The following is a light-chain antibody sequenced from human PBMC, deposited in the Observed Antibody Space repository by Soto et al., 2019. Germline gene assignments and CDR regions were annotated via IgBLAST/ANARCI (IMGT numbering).Light chain of an antibody. Sequence: QSVLTQPPSASGSPGQSVAISCTGTNSDVGNYNHVSWYQHHPGKAPKLMIYEVTKRPSGVPDRFSGSKSGNTASLTVSGLQAEDEADYYCSSYAGSNNPVFGGGTKLNVL. V-gene: IGLV2-8*01. CDR1: NSDVGNYNH. J-gene: IGLJ2*01. CDR2: EVT. CDR3: SSYAGSNNPV.